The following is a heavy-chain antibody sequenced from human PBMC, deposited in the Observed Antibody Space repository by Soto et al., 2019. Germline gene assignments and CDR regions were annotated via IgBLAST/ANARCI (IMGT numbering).Heavy chain of an antibody. CDR2: ISGSGGST. CDR3: AKGGYSYGRGHTDY. V-gene: IGHV3-23*01. CDR1: GFTFSSYA. D-gene: IGHD5-18*01. J-gene: IGHJ4*02. Sequence: GGSLRLSCAASGFTFSSYAMSWVRQAPGKGLEWVSAISGSGGSTYYADSVKGRFTISRDNSKNTLYLQMNSLRAEDTAVYYCAKGGYSYGRGHTDYWGQGTLVTVSS.